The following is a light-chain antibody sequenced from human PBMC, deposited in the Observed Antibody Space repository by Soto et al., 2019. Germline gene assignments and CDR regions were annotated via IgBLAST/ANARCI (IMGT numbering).Light chain of an antibody. Sequence: QSALTQPASVSGSPGQSITISCTGTRSNIGSYNYVSWYQQHPGKAPKLVIYEISYRPSGISNRFSASKSGNSASLTISGLQGEDEADYYCSSYTSSNTVVFGGGTKLTVL. CDR2: EIS. V-gene: IGLV2-14*01. J-gene: IGLJ2*01. CDR1: RSNIGSYNY. CDR3: SSYTSSNTVV.